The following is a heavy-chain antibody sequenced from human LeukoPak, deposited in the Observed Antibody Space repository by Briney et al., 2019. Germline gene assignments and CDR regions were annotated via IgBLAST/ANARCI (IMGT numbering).Heavy chain of an antibody. CDR3: ARFTGGDSSGYYES. CDR2: IAYDGSRQ. Sequence: GGSLRLFCAASGFTFSRHGMHWVRLAPGKGLEWVAFIAYDGSRQTYADSVKGRFSISRDNSKNMVWLQMNSLRAEDTAVYCCARFTGGDSSGYYESWGQGTLVTVSS. CDR1: GFTFSRHG. V-gene: IGHV3-33*05. J-gene: IGHJ4*02. D-gene: IGHD3-22*01.